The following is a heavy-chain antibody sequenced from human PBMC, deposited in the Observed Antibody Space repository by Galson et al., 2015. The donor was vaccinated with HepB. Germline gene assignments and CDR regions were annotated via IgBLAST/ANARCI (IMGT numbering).Heavy chain of an antibody. CDR2: IRPNGGST. Sequence: SLRLSCAASGFTFSSYDMNWVRQAPGEGLEWVSDIRPNGGSTYYADSVKGRFTISRDNSKSTLYLQMNSLRVEDTAVYYCARSRIGGATIITPGGFWSDYWGQGTLVTVSS. D-gene: IGHD5-12*01. CDR1: GFTFSSYD. V-gene: IGHV3-23*01. CDR3: ARSRIGGATIITPGGFWSDY. J-gene: IGHJ4*02.